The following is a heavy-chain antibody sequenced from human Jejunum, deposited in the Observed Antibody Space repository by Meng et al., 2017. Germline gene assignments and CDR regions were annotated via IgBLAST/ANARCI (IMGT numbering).Heavy chain of an antibody. D-gene: IGHD1-1*01. CDR3: ASETGRADEDCDH. V-gene: IGHV1-2*06. CDR1: GSTFPTYN. Sequence: QGHRVPSGAEVKKPGASVKVSCKASGSTFPTYNIHWLRQAPGQGLEWMGRINPSSGRTNYAQKFQGRVTMTRDTSITTAYMELSRLTSDDMAVYFCASETGRADEDCDHWGQGTLVTVSS. CDR2: INPSSGRT. J-gene: IGHJ4*02.